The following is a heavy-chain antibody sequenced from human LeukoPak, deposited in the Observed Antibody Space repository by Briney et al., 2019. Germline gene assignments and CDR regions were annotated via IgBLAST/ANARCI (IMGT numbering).Heavy chain of an antibody. CDR1: GFTFSSYS. Sequence: KTGGSLRLSCAASGFTFSSYSRNWVRQAPGKGLEWVSSISTASSYIYYADSVKGRFTISRDYAKNSLYLQMNSLRVEDTAVYYCARGTSGTYEPDYWGQGTLVTVSS. CDR3: ARGTSGTYEPDY. D-gene: IGHD1-26*01. J-gene: IGHJ4*02. V-gene: IGHV3-21*01. CDR2: ISTASSYI.